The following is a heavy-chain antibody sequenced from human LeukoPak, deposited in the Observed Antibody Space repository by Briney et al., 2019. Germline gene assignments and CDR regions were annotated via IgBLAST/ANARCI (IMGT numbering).Heavy chain of an antibody. CDR3: ARAVAARRDHYYYYYMDV. CDR2: IYTSGST. Sequence: PSETLSLTCTVSGGSISSYYWNWIRQPAGKGLEWIGHIYTSGSTNYNSSLKSRVTMSVDTSKNQFSVKLNSVIAADTAMYYCARAVAARRDHYYYYYMDVWGKGTTVTVSS. V-gene: IGHV4-4*07. CDR1: GGSISSYY. J-gene: IGHJ6*03. D-gene: IGHD6-6*01.